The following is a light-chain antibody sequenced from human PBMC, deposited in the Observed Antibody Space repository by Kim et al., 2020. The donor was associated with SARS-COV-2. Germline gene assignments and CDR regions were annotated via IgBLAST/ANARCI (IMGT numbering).Light chain of an antibody. CDR1: QDISRY. CDR2: TAS. J-gene: IGKJ1*01. CDR3: QQTSSAPRT. Sequence: DIQMTQSPSSLSASVGDRVTITCRASQDISRYLNWYQQKPGKAPKLLIYTASSLQSGVPSRFTGSGSETDFTLTITSPQPEDFATYYCQQTSSAPRTFGQGTKVDIK. V-gene: IGKV1-39*01.